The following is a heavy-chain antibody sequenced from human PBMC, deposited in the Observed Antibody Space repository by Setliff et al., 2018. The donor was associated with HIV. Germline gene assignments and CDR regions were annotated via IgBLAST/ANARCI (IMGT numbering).Heavy chain of an antibody. Sequence: PGGSLRLSCVASGFTFRNSAVSWIRQAPGKGLQWVSAVSGSGATTYYAASVKGRFTISRDNLKSMVYLQMNSLRAEDTAIYYCAKDHAGGGYHDILPPSWGQGTMVTVSS. V-gene: IGHV3-23*01. CDR3: AKDHAGGGYHDILPPS. D-gene: IGHD3-9*01. CDR1: GFTFRNSA. J-gene: IGHJ3*01. CDR2: VSGSGATT.